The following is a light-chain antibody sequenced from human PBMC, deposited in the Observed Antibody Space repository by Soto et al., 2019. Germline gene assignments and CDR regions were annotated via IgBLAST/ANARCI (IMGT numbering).Light chain of an antibody. Sequence: QSVLTQPASVSGSPGQSITISCTGTSSDVGSYNLVSWYQQHPGKAPKLMIYEVNKRPSGVSNRFSGSKSGNTASLTISGLQAEDEADYYCCSYAGSSTFVVFGGGTKRTVL. V-gene: IGLV2-23*02. CDR1: SSDVGSYNL. CDR2: EVN. CDR3: CSYAGSSTFVV. J-gene: IGLJ3*02.